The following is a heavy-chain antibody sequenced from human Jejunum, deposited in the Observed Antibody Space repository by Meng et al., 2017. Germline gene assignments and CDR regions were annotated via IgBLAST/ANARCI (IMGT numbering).Heavy chain of an antibody. CDR3: ARSPYSGSALPFFDY. CDR1: CDSFHDPDYY. V-gene: IGHV4-30-4*01. J-gene: IGHJ4*02. Sequence: QVHLQRSCPVMVELSQTLSLTWTVSCDSFHDPDYYWSWILQPPEKGLEWIGYIYYSGSTNYTPSLKSRVSISGDTSNKQFSLKLTSVTAADTAVYYCARSPYSGSALPFFDYWGQGSLVTVSS. D-gene: IGHD1-26*01. CDR2: IYYSGST.